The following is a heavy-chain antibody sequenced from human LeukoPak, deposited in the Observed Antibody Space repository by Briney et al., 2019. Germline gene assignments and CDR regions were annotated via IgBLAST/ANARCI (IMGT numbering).Heavy chain of an antibody. CDR1: GFSISSYY. Sequence: PSETLSLTCTVSGFSISSYYWSWVRQPPGKGLEWIGYIYYSGSTNYNPSLKSRVTISVDTSKSQFSLKLSSVTAADTAVYYCARHRTAGPRFDYWGQGTLVTVSS. CDR2: IYYSGST. V-gene: IGHV4-59*08. D-gene: IGHD6-13*01. J-gene: IGHJ4*02. CDR3: ARHRTAGPRFDY.